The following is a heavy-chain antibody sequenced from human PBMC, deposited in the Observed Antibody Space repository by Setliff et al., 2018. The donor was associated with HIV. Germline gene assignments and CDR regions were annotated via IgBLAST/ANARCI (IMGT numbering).Heavy chain of an antibody. CDR2: IYHSGNT. CDR3: GRGQGCGGGCHYAFEM. J-gene: IGHJ3*02. V-gene: IGHV4-38-2*02. D-gene: IGHD2-21*02. Sequence: SETLSLTCTVSGDSISSDFYWGWIRQPPGKGLEWIVSIYHSGNTYYMPSLQSRVTISVDMSKNQFPLNLNSVTAADTAVYYCGRGQGCGGGCHYAFEMWGQGTMVTVSS. CDR1: GDSISSDFY.